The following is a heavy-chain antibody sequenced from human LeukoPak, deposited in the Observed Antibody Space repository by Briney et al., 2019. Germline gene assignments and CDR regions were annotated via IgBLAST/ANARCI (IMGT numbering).Heavy chain of an antibody. CDR1: GGSISSGSYY. J-gene: IGHJ4*02. CDR3: ARALDDFWSGYYGY. CDR2: IYTSGST. V-gene: IGHV4-61*02. D-gene: IGHD3-3*01. Sequence: SETLSLACTVSGGSISSGSYYWSWIRQPAGKGLEWIGRIYTSGSTNYNPSLKSRVTISVDTSKNQFSLKLSSVTAADTAVYYCARALDDFWSGYYGYWGQGTLVTVSS.